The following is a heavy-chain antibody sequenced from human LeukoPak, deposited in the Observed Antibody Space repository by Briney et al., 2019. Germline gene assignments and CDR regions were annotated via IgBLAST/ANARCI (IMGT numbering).Heavy chain of an antibody. CDR2: IWYDGSNK. D-gene: IGHD3-10*01. CDR1: GFTFSNTW. Sequence: GGSLRLSCAASGFTFSNTWMSWVRQAPGKGLEWVAVIWYDGSNKYYADSVKGRFTISRDNSKNTLYLQMNSLRAEDTAVYYCAKGGFTMVRGATLRFDPWGQGTPVTVSS. V-gene: IGHV3-33*06. J-gene: IGHJ5*02. CDR3: AKGGFTMVRGATLRFDP.